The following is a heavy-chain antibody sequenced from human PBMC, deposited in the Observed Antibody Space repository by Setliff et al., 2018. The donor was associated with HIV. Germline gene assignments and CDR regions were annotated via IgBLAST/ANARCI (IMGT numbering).Heavy chain of an antibody. Sequence: ASVKVSCKASGYTFTNYFVHWVRQAPGQGLKWMGIIDPSGGSTNYAQKFQGRLTMTSDTSTSTVYMELSSLRSEDTAVYYCARAVASRNIRGEYSFDYWGQGTLVTVSS. D-gene: IGHD3-16*01. CDR1: GYTFTNYF. V-gene: IGHV1-46*01. J-gene: IGHJ4*02. CDR2: IDPSGGST. CDR3: ARAVASRNIRGEYSFDY.